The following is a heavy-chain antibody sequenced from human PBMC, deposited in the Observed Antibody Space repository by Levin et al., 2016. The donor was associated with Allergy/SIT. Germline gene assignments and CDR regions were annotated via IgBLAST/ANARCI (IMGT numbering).Heavy chain of an antibody. CDR2: VYYSGST. CDR1: GGSISSYY. CDR3: ARGNSGQYQPDAFDV. D-gene: IGHD2-2*01. V-gene: IGHV4-59*13. J-gene: IGHJ3*01. Sequence: SETLSLTCTVSGGSISSYYWSWIRQPPGKGLEWIGYVYYSGSTNYNPSLKSRVTISVDTSKNQFFLKLSSVTAADTAVYYCARGNSGQYQPDAFDVWGQGTTVTVSS.